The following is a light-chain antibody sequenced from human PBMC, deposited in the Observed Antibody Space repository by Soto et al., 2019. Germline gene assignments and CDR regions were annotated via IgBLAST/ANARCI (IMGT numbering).Light chain of an antibody. J-gene: IGLJ3*02. CDR1: TSNIGDNY. CDR2: DND. Sequence: QSVLTQPPAVSAAPGQKLTISCAGTTSNIGDNYVSWYQQVPGAAPKLLMYDNDKRPSGIPDRFSGSKSGTSATLGITGLQTGDEADYYCGTWDSSLSAGVFGGGTKLTVL. CDR3: GTWDSSLSAGV. V-gene: IGLV1-51*01.